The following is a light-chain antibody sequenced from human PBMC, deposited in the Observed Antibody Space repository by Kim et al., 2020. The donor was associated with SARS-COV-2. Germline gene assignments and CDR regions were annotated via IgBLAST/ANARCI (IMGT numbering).Light chain of an antibody. J-gene: IGKJ1*01. Sequence: DIQLTQSPSTLSASVGDRVTITCRASQSISKWLAWYQQKPGKAPKLLIYQASTLQTGVPSRFSGSGSETEFLLTISSLQPDDFATYYCQQYNTYLGWTFGQGTKVDIK. CDR3: QQYNTYLGWT. CDR2: QAS. V-gene: IGKV1-5*03. CDR1: QSISKW.